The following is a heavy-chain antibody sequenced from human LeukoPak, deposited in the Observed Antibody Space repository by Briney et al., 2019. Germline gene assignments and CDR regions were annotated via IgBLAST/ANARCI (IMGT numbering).Heavy chain of an antibody. J-gene: IGHJ3*02. CDR2: IYYSGST. CDR1: GGSISSYY. V-gene: IGHV4-59*01. Sequence: SETLSLTCTVSGGSISSYYWSWIRQPPGKGLEWIGYIYYSGSTNYNPSLKSRVTISVDTSKNQFSLKLSSVTAADTAVYYCARQPEARADAFDIWGQGTMVTVSS. CDR3: ARQPEARADAFDI.